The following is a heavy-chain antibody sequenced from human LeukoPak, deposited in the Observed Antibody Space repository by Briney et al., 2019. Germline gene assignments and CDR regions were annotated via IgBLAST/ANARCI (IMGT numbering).Heavy chain of an antibody. V-gene: IGHV3-30-3*01. D-gene: IGHD3-3*01. CDR1: GSTFSSYA. CDR3: ARDRYDFWSGSQFDY. Sequence: GGSLRLSCAASGSTFSSYAMHWVRQAPGKGLEWVAVISYDGSNKYYADSVKGRFTISRDNSKNTLYLQMNSLRAEDTAVYYCARDRYDFWSGSQFDYWGQGTLVTVSS. J-gene: IGHJ4*02. CDR2: ISYDGSNK.